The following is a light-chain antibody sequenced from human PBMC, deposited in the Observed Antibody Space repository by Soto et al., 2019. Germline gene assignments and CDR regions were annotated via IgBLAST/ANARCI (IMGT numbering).Light chain of an antibody. CDR1: NIGSKS. V-gene: IGLV3-21*02. J-gene: IGLJ1*01. CDR3: QLWDGSSDHYV. CDR2: DDS. Sequence: SYELTQPPSVSVAPGQTARITCGGNNIGSKSVHWYQQKPGQAPVLVVYDDSDWPSGIPERFSGSNSGDTATLTINRVEAGDEADYYCQLWDGSSDHYVFGNGTKVTVL.